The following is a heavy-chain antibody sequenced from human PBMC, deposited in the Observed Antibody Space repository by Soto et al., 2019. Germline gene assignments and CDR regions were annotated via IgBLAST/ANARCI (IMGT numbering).Heavy chain of an antibody. D-gene: IGHD6-19*01. V-gene: IGHV2-70*11. CDR1: GFSLSTSGMC. J-gene: IGHJ4*02. CDR3: ARIMPQYSSGWYYFDY. Sequence: SGPTLVNPTQTLTLTCTFSGFSLSTSGMCVSWIRQPPGKALEWLARIDWDDDKYYSTSLKTRLTISKDTSKNQVVLTMTNMDPVDTATYYCARIMPQYSSGWYYFDYWGQGTLVTVSS. CDR2: IDWDDDK.